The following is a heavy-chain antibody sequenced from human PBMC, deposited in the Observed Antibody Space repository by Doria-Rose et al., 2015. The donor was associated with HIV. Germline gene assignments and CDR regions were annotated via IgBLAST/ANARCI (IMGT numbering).Heavy chain of an antibody. CDR3: ARGSPTSVPGIKGGGDY. CDR1: GFTLSSYS. J-gene: IGHJ4*02. D-gene: IGHD3-10*01. Sequence: SLRLSCAASGFTLSSYSMNWVRQAPGKGLEWVSSISSSSSYIYYADSVKGRFTISRDNAKNSLDLQMNSLRAEDTAVYYCARGSPTSVPGIKGGGDYWGQGTLVTVSS. CDR2: ISSSSSYI. V-gene: IGHV3-21*03.